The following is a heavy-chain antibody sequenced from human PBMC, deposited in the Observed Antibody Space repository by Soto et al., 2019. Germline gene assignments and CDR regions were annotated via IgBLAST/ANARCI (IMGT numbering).Heavy chain of an antibody. D-gene: IGHD1-26*01. Sequence: EVQLVESGGGLVQPGRSLRLSCTASGFTFGDSLMTWFRQAPGKGLEWVGFIRSNAYCGTTEYAASVKGRFTISRDDSICIAYPQMSSLKTVDPAVYYCARGELYWGQGTLVTVSS. CDR1: GFTFGDSL. J-gene: IGHJ4*02. CDR2: IRSNAYCGTT. V-gene: IGHV3-49*03. CDR3: ARGELY.